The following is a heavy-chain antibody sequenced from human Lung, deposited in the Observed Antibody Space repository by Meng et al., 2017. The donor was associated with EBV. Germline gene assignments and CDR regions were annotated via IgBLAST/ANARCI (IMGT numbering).Heavy chain of an antibody. J-gene: IGHJ4*02. Sequence: QVRLQVSGPGLVQPSQTLSLTCTVSGGSINSGDYYWSWIRQPPGKGLEWIGYIYYTGSTYYNPSLKSRVTISMDTSKNQFSLRLSSVTAADTAVYYCARNYYFDYWGQGTLVTASS. V-gene: IGHV4-30-4*01. CDR3: ARNYYFDY. CDR2: IYYTGST. CDR1: GGSINSGDYY.